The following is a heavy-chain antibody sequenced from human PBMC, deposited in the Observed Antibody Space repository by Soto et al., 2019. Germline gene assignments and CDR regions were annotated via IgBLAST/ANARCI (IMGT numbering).Heavy chain of an antibody. V-gene: IGHV3-30*03. CDR1: GFTFSSYG. CDR2: ISYDGSNK. Sequence: QVQLVESGGGVVQPGRSLRLSCAASGFTFSSYGMHWVRQAPGKGLEWVAVISYDGSNKYYADSVKGRFTISRDNSKNTLYLQMNSLRAEDTAVYYCATLGYCSGGSCVDYWGQGTLVTVSS. D-gene: IGHD2-15*01. CDR3: ATLGYCSGGSCVDY. J-gene: IGHJ4*02.